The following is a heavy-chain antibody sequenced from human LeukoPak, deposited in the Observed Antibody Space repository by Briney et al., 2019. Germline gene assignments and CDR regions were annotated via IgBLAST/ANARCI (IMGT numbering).Heavy chain of an antibody. J-gene: IGHJ4*02. Sequence: PGGSLRLSCAASGFTFSSCWMSWVRQPPGKGLEWIGYIHDNGRTTYNPSLRSRVSISVDTSKSQFSLKLNSLTTTDTAVYYCARVGGYSGFYWGQGTLVTVSS. V-gene: IGHV4-59*01. CDR1: GFTFSSCW. CDR2: IHDNGRT. CDR3: ARVGGYSGFY. D-gene: IGHD5-12*01.